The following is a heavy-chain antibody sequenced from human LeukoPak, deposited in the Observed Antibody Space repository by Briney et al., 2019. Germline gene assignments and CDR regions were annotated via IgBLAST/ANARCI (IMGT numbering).Heavy chain of an antibody. CDR2: TYYRSKWSF. Sequence: SQTLSLTCAISGDSLFTDSVAWNWIRQSPSRGLEWLGRTYYRSKWSFDYAVSVKSRITINADTSKNQFSLQLNSVTPEETAMYYCARGKYTSFDNWGQGILVTVSS. J-gene: IGHJ4*02. CDR3: ARGKYTSFDN. D-gene: IGHD2-2*01. CDR1: GDSLFTDSVA. V-gene: IGHV6-1*01.